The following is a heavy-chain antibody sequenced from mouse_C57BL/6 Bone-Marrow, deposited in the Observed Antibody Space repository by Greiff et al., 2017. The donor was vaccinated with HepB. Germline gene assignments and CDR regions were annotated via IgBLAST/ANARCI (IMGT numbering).Heavy chain of an antibody. CDR2: IDPSDSYT. CDR3: AREGITTVAYYLDY. V-gene: IGHV1-69*01. CDR1: GYTFTSYW. Sequence: QVQLQQPGAELVMPGASVKLSCKASGYTFTSYWMHWVKQRPGQGLEWIGEIDPSDSYTNYNQKFKGKSTLTVDKSSSTAYMQLSSLTSEDSAVYYCAREGITTVAYYLDYWGQGTTLTVSS. J-gene: IGHJ2*01. D-gene: IGHD1-1*01.